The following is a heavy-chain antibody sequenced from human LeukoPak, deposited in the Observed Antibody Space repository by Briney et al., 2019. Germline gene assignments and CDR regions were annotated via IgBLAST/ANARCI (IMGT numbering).Heavy chain of an antibody. CDR2: IWYDGSKK. V-gene: IGHV3-33*01. CDR1: GFTFSLYA. CDR3: ARDIGRGYSYGPFDY. J-gene: IGHJ4*02. D-gene: IGHD5-12*01. Sequence: GGSLRLSRAASGFTFSLYAMHWVRQAPGKGLEWVALIWYDGSKKYYADSVEGRFTISRDNSKNTLYLQMNSLRADDTAVYYCARDIGRGYSYGPFDYWGQGTLVTVSS.